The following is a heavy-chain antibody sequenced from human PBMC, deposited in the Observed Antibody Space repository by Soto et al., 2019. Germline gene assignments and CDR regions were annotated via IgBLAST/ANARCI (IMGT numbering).Heavy chain of an antibody. CDR1: GGSISSYY. V-gene: IGHV4-4*07. D-gene: IGHD2-2*01. CDR2: IYTSGST. J-gene: IGHJ4*02. CDR3: ARACSSNSCYDVFDY. Sequence: SETLSLTCTVPGGSISSYYWSWIRQPAGKGLEWIGRIYTSGSTNYNPSLKSRVTMSVDTSKNQFSLKLSSVTAADTAVYYCARACSSNSCYDVFDYWGQGTLVTVSS.